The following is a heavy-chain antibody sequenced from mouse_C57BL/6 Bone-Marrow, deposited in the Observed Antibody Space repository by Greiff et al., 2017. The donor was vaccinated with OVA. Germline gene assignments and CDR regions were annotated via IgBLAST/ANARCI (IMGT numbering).Heavy chain of an antibody. D-gene: IGHD2-4*01. Sequence: QVQLQQSGAELARPGASVKLSCKASGYTFTSYGISWVKQRTGQGLEWIGEIYPRSGNTYYNEKFKGKATLTADKSSNTAYMELRSLTSEDSAVYCCARPIYYDYPFCYAMDYWGQGTSVTVSS. CDR2: IYPRSGNT. CDR3: ARPIYYDYPFCYAMDY. V-gene: IGHV1-81*01. J-gene: IGHJ4*01. CDR1: GYTFTSYG.